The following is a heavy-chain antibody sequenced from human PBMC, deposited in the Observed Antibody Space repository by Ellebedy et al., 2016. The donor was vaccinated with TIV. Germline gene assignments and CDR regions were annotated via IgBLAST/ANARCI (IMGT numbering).Heavy chain of an antibody. CDR3: ARAPAYRSSWDPHENYYYYYGMDV. CDR1: GGSISSYY. Sequence: MPSETLSLTCTVSGGSISSYYWSWIRQPPGKGLEWIGYIYYSGSNNYNPSLKSRVTISVDTSKNQFSLELSSVTAADTAVYYCARAPAYRSSWDPHENYYYYYGMDVWGQGTTVTVSS. V-gene: IGHV4-59*01. D-gene: IGHD6-13*01. J-gene: IGHJ6*02. CDR2: IYYSGSN.